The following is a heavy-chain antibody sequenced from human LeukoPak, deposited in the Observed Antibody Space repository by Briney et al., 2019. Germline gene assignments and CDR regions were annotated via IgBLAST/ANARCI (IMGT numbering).Heavy chain of an antibody. J-gene: IGHJ4*02. CDR2: IYTSGNT. Sequence: AETLSLTCTVSGGSISSYHWSWIRQPAGKGLEWIGHIYTSGNTDYNPSLKSRVTMSVDTSKNQFSLKLNSVTAADTAVYYCARVGDYALKDWGQGTLVTVSS. D-gene: IGHD3-16*01. CDR3: ARVGDYALKD. V-gene: IGHV4-4*07. CDR1: GGSISSYH.